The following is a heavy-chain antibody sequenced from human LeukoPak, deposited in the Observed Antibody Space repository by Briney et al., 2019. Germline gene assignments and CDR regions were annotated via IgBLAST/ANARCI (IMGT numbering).Heavy chain of an antibody. Sequence: SVKVSCKASGGTFSSYAISWVRRAPGQGLEWMGGIIPIFGTANYAQKFQGRVTITADKSTSTAYMELSSLRSEDTAVYYCAREGDSSGWYSFDYWGQGTLVTVSS. CDR1: GGTFSSYA. V-gene: IGHV1-69*06. CDR2: IIPIFGTA. CDR3: AREGDSSGWYSFDY. D-gene: IGHD6-19*01. J-gene: IGHJ4*02.